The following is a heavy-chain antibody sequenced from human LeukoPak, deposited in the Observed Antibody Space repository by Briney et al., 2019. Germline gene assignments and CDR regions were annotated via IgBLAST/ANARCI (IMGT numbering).Heavy chain of an antibody. V-gene: IGHV4-34*01. Sequence: PSETLSLTCAVYGGSFSGYYWSWIRQPPGKGLEWIGEINHSGSTNYNPSLKSRVTISVDTSKNQFSPKLSSVTAADTAVYYCARGWLFAFDYWGQGTLVTVSS. D-gene: IGHD3-9*01. CDR2: INHSGST. CDR3: ARGWLFAFDY. J-gene: IGHJ4*02. CDR1: GGSFSGYY.